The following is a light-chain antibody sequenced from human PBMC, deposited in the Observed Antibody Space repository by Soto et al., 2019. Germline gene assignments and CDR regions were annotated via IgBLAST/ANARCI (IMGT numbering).Light chain of an antibody. V-gene: IGKV2-28*01. CDR3: MKVIQPPRT. CDR2: LGS. Sequence: DIVLTQSPLSLPVTPGEPASISCRSSQSLLHSNGNIYLDWYLQKPGQSPQLLIYLGSIRASGVPERLSVRGSGTFFTLKITRGEAEDVGFFYDMKVIQPPRTFGLGTKVKIK. CDR1: QSLLHSNGNIY. J-gene: IGKJ1*01.